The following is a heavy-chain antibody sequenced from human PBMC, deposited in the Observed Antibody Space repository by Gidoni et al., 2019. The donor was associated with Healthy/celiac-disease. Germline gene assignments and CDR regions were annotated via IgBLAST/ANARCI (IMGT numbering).Heavy chain of an antibody. CDR3: AKQNYYDLTQDFDY. CDR2: ISGSGGST. V-gene: IGHV3-23*01. D-gene: IGHD3-22*01. Sequence: EVQLLESGGGLVQTGGSLRLSWAASGFTVSSYAMSWVRQAPGKGLEWVSAISGSGGSTYYADSVKGRFTISRDNSKNTLYLQMNSLRAEDTAVYYCAKQNYYDLTQDFDYWGQGTLVTVSS. J-gene: IGHJ4*02. CDR1: GFTVSSYA.